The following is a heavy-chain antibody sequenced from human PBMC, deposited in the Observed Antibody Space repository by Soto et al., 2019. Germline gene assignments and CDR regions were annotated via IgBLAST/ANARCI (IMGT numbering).Heavy chain of an antibody. CDR1: GYTFTGYY. V-gene: IGHV1-2*04. CDR3: SRDPSIGGSCWYYFDY. J-gene: IGHJ4*02. Sequence: GASVKVSCKASGYTFTGYYMHWVRQAPGQGLEWMGWINPNSGGTNYAQKFQGWVTMTRDTSISTAYMELSRLRSDDTAVFFCSRDPSIGGSCWYYFDYWGQGTLVTVSS. D-gene: IGHD2-15*01. CDR2: INPNSGGT.